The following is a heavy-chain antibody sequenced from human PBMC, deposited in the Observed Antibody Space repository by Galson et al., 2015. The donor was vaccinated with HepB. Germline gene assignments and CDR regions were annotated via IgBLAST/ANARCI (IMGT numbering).Heavy chain of an antibody. CDR1: GFTFSSYD. CDR3: ARSRSITFGEPCCLSGMDV. V-gene: IGHV3-13*01. D-gene: IGHD3-16*01. Sequence: SLRLSCAASGFTFSSYDMHWVRQATGKGLEWVSAIGTAGDTYYPGSVKGRFTISRENAKNSLYLQMNSLRAGDTAVYYCARSRSITFGEPCCLSGMDVWGQGTTVTVSS. CDR2: IGTAGDT. J-gene: IGHJ6*02.